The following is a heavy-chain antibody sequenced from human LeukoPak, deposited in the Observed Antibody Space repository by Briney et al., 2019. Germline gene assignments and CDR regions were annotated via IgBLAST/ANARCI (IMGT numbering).Heavy chain of an antibody. V-gene: IGHV3-74*01. CDR3: ARELPFDY. Sequence: GGSLRLSCAVSGFTFSSYWMHWVRQAPGKGLVWVSRIKSDGSRTDYADSVKGRFTISRGNAKNTLYLQINSLRAEDTAVYYCARELPFDYWGQGTLVTVSS. CDR2: IKSDGSRT. J-gene: IGHJ4*02. D-gene: IGHD2-15*01. CDR1: GFTFSSYW.